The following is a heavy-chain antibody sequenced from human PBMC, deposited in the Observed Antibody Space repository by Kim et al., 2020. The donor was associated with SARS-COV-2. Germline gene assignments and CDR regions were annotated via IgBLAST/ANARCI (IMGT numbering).Heavy chain of an antibody. CDR1: GFTFSSYS. CDR2: ISSSSSTI. CDR3: ARGNDYGDYVSATGGAFDI. D-gene: IGHD4-17*01. Sequence: GGSLRLSCAASGFTFSSYSMNWVRQAPGKGLEWVSYISSSSSTIYYADSVKGRFTISRDNAKNSLYLQMNSLRDEDTAVYYCARGNDYGDYVSATGGAFDIWGQGTMVTVSS. J-gene: IGHJ3*02. V-gene: IGHV3-48*02.